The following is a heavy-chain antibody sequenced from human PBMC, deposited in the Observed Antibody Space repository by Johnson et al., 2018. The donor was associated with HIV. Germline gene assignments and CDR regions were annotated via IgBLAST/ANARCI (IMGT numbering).Heavy chain of an antibody. CDR3: AKGQTGYSSSWDSGGAFYI. Sequence: QVQLVESGGGVVQPGRSLRLSCAASGFTFSSYAMHWVRQAPGKGLEWVAVISYDGSNKYYADSVKGRFTISRDNSKNTLYLQMNSLRAEDTAVYYCAKGQTGYSSSWDSGGAFYIWGQGTMVTVSS. D-gene: IGHD6-13*01. CDR1: GFTFSSYA. J-gene: IGHJ3*02. V-gene: IGHV3-30*04. CDR2: ISYDGSNK.